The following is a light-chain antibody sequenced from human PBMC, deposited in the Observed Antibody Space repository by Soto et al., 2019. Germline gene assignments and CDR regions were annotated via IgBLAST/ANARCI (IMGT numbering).Light chain of an antibody. J-gene: IGKJ4*01. V-gene: IGKV1-9*01. CDR2: GIS. CDR3: QQLNSYPLT. CDR1: QDVSSY. Sequence: IQLTQSPSSLSASVGDSVTITCRASQDVSSYLAWYQQRPGTAPRLLIHGISRLQSGVPSRFSGSGSGTHFTLAIRGLQPEDFATYFCQQLNSYPLTFGGVTRVDIK.